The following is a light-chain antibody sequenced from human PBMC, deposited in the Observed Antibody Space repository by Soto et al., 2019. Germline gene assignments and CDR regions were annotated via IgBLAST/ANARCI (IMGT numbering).Light chain of an antibody. J-gene: IGLJ3*02. V-gene: IGLV2-11*01. CDR1: SSDVGGYNY. CDR3: CSYAGSSWV. CDR2: DVS. Sequence: QSALTQPRSVSGSPGQSVTISCTGTSSDVGGYNYVSWYQQHPGTAPKLMIYDVSKRPSGVPDRFSGSKSGNTASLTISGLQAEDEADYYCCSYAGSSWVFGGGTKLTVL.